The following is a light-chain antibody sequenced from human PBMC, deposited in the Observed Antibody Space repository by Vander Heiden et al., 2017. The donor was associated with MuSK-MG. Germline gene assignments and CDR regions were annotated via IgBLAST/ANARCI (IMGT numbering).Light chain of an antibody. V-gene: IGKV1-39*01. CDR1: QSIDSY. CDR3: QQRDNYPWT. Sequence: DIQMTQSPSSLSPSVGDRVTITCRASQSIDSYLNWYHQQPGKAPKLLIHAASRLQSGVPSRFSGSGSGTDFTLTISRLQPEDFATYYCQQRDNYPWTFGQRTKVEVK. J-gene: IGKJ1*01. CDR2: AAS.